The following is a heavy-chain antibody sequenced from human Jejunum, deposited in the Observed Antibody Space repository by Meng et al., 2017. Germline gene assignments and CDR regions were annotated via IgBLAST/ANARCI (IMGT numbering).Heavy chain of an antibody. CDR3: ARESENGDNDFDY. J-gene: IGHJ4*02. CDR2: IWNDGNNQ. V-gene: IGHV3-33*01. Sequence: GESLKISCAASGCTLNNYGMHWVRQAPGKGLEWVALIWNDGNNQVYAESVKGRFAISRDKSKNILYLQMNSLRIEDTAVYYCARESENGDNDFDYWGQGTLVTVSS. CDR1: GCTLNNYG. D-gene: IGHD4-23*01.